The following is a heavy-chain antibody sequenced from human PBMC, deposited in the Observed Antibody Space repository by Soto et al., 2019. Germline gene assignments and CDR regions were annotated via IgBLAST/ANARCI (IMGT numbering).Heavy chain of an antibody. V-gene: IGHV3-30*04. CDR2: GLIDSSKE. CDR1: VLTFINYD. CDR3: ARLQGYSYGSDIVQDF. Sequence: QFVESGGVMVQPGESLRLSCFVSVLTFINYDMHWIRQPPGKGLEGVAVGLIDSSKEYYADSVKVRFTISRDNSNNTLFLQMSSMRREDTALYYCARLQGYSYGSDIVQDFWGQGPPVTVSS. D-gene: IGHD5-18*01. J-gene: IGHJ4*02.